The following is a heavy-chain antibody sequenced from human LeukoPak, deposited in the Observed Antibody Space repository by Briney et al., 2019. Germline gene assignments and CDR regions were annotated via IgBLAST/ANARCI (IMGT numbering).Heavy chain of an antibody. J-gene: IGHJ4*02. Sequence: GGSLTLSCAASGFTFSSYSMNWVRQAPGKGLEWVSSISGSSSYIYYADSVKGRFTISRDNAKNSLYLQMNSLRAEDTAVYYCARDNYYDSSGYFDYWGQGTLVTVSS. D-gene: IGHD3-22*01. CDR3: ARDNYYDSSGYFDY. V-gene: IGHV3-21*01. CDR2: ISGSSSYI. CDR1: GFTFSSYS.